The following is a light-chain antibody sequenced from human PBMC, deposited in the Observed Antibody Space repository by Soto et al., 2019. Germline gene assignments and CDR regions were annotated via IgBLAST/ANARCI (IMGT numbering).Light chain of an antibody. CDR3: SSYGGSNNLV. V-gene: IGLV2-8*01. CDR2: EVS. J-gene: IGLJ2*01. CDR1: SSDVGHYDY. Sequence: QSALTQPPSASGSPGQSVTISCTGTSSDVGHYDYVSWYQQQPGKAPKLMIYEVSKRPSGVHDRFSGSKFGYTASLTVSGLQAEDEADYYGSSYGGSNNLVFGGGTQLTVL.